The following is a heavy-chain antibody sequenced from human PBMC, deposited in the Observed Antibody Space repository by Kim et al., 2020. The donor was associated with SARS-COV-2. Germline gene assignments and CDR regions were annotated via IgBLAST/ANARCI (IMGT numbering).Heavy chain of an antibody. CDR2: INPNSGGT. J-gene: IGHJ4*02. CDR1: GYTFTGYY. CDR3: ARGTYYDYVWGSCGY. Sequence: ASVKVSCKASGYTFTGYYMHWVRQAPGQGLEWMGWINPNSGGTNYAQKFQGRVTMTRDTSISTAYMELSRLRSDDTAVYYCARGTYYDYVWGSCGYWGQGTLVTVSS. D-gene: IGHD3-16*01. V-gene: IGHV1-2*02.